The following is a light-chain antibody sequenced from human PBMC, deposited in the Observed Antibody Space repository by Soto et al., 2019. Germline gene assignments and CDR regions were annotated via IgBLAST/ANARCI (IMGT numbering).Light chain of an antibody. CDR3: QQYDSSPII. CDR1: HSVSSSF. Sequence: EIVLTQSPGTLYLSPEERATLSRRASHSVSSSFLAWYQQKPGQALRLLLYGASSRATGIPDRFSGSGSGTDFPLTISRLEPEEFAVYYCQQYDSSPIIFGGGTKVEIK. V-gene: IGKV3-20*01. J-gene: IGKJ4*01. CDR2: GAS.